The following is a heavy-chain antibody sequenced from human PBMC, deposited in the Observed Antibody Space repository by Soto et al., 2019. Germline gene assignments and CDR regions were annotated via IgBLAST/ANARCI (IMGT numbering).Heavy chain of an antibody. J-gene: IGHJ4*02. CDR3: AKEFRGGYGGNRYFDH. CDR2: ISGSGGST. D-gene: IGHD4-17*01. Sequence: PGGSLRLSCAASGFTFSSYAMSWVRQAPGKGLEWVSAISGSGGSTYYADSVKGRFTISRDNSKNTLYLQMNSLRAEDTAVYYCAKEFRGGYGGNRYFDHWGQGTLVTVSS. CDR1: GFTFSSYA. V-gene: IGHV3-23*01.